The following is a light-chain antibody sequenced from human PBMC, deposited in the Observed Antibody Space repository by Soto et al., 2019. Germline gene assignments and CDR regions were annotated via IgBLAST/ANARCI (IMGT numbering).Light chain of an antibody. CDR2: GVS. Sequence: EIVLTQSPGTLSLFPGEGATLSCRASQSLSSGYLAWYQQKPGQAPRLLIYGVSSRATGIPDRFSGSGSGTGFTLTISRLEPEDFAVYYWQQYSSSLVYTFGQGTKLEIK. CDR1: QSLSSGY. V-gene: IGKV3-20*01. J-gene: IGKJ2*01. CDR3: QQYSSSLVYT.